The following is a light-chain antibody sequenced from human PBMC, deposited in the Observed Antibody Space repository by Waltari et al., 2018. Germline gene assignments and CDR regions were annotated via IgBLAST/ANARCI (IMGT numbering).Light chain of an antibody. CDR2: WAS. CDR3: QQYYSSPPVT. CDR1: QSVFYSPTNKNY. Sequence: DFVMTQSPDSLAVSLGERATINCRSSQSVFYSPTNKNYLAWYQQKPGQPPKLLIYWASTRQSGVPERFSGSGSGTDFTLTITNLQAEDVAVYYCQQYYSSPPVTFGTGTKVEIK. J-gene: IGKJ3*01. V-gene: IGKV4-1*01.